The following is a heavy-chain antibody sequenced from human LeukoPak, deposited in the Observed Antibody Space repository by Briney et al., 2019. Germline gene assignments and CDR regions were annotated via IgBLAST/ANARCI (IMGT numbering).Heavy chain of an antibody. CDR1: GYIFTAYY. V-gene: IGHV1-2*02. Sequence: ASVKVSCKASGYIFTAYYLHWVRPAPGLGLEWMGWINPNNGGTMYAQTFQGRLTMTLDTSISTLYMELSSLTSDDTAVYYCARDDRATHDYWGQGTLVTVSS. CDR3: ARDDRATHDY. CDR2: INPNNGGT. J-gene: IGHJ4*02.